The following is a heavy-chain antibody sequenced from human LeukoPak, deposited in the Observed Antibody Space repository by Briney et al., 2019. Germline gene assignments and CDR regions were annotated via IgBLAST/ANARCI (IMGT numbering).Heavy chain of an antibody. J-gene: IGHJ6*03. D-gene: IGHD2-15*01. CDR3: ARGRYCSGGSCYSGGYYYYMDV. CDR2: IYNADNT. CDR1: GDSISTDYC. Sequence: SETLSLTCTVSGDSISTDYCWTWIRQPPGKGPEWVGTIYNADNTYYNPSLTSRVTISMDTSKNQFSLKLSSVTAADTAVYYCARGRYCSGGSCYSGGYYYYMDVWGKGTTVTVSS. V-gene: IGHV4-38-2*02.